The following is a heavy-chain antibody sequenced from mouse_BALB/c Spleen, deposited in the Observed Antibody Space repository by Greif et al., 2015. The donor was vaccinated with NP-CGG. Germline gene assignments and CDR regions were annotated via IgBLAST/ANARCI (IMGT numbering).Heavy chain of an antibody. J-gene: IGHJ4*01. CDR1: GYTFTSYW. CDR3: ARSYYGSSPYYYAMDY. CDR2: IYPGDGDT. Sequence: VQLQESGAELARPGASVKLSCKASGYTFTSYWMQWVKQRPGRGLEWIGAIYPGDGDTRYTQKFKGKATLTADKSSSTAYMQLSSLASEDSAVYYCARSYYGSSPYYYAMDYWGQGTSVTVSS. D-gene: IGHD1-1*01. V-gene: IGHV1-87*01.